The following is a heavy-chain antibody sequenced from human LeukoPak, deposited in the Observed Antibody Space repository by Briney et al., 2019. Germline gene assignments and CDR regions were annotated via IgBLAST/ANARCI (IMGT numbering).Heavy chain of an antibody. CDR2: ISGSGGST. J-gene: IGHJ6*02. V-gene: IGHV3-23*01. Sequence: GGSLRLSCAASGFTFSSYAMSWVRQAPGKGLEWVSAISGSGGSTYYADSVKGWFTISRDNSKNTLYLQMNSLRAEDTAVYYCAKDGPARGYCSGGSCYSVRDYYYGMDVWGQGTTVTVSS. CDR1: GFTFSSYA. D-gene: IGHD2-15*01. CDR3: AKDGPARGYCSGGSCYSVRDYYYGMDV.